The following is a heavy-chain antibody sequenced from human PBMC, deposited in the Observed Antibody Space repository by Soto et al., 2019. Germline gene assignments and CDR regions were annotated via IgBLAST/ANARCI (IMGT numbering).Heavy chain of an antibody. D-gene: IGHD3-22*01. CDR1: GGSISSGGYY. J-gene: IGHJ4*02. CDR2: IYYSGST. Sequence: SETLSLTCTVSGGSISSGGYYWSWIRQHPGKGLEWIGYIYYSGSTYYNPSLKSRVTISVDTSKNQFSLKLSSVTAADTAVYYCARRAYYDSSGYSYYFDYWGQGTLVTVSS. V-gene: IGHV4-31*03. CDR3: ARRAYYDSSGYSYYFDY.